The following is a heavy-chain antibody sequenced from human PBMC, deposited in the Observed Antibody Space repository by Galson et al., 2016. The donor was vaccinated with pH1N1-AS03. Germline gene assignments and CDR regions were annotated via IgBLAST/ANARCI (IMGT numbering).Heavy chain of an antibody. CDR1: GFTFSSFV. CDR2: IKQDGSEK. Sequence: SLRLSCAASGFTFSSFVMSWVRQAPGKGLEWVAHIKQDGSEKYYVDSVKGRFTISRDNAKNSLYLQMNSLRAEDTAVYYCARVPYSYGMDVWGHGTLVTVSS. V-gene: IGHV3-7*01. CDR3: ARVPYSYGMDV. J-gene: IGHJ6*02.